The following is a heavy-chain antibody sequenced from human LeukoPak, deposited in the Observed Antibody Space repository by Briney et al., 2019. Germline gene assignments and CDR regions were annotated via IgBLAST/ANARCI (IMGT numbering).Heavy chain of an antibody. CDR1: GFTFRSNA. V-gene: IGHV3-23*01. D-gene: IGHD3-22*01. CDR3: AKPDYYYDGSGYYFFDY. CDR2: LSGSGGST. Sequence: GGSLRLSCAASGFTFRSNAMSGVGQVQGKGWEWVTVLSGSGGSTYYADSVKGRFTISRDNSKNTLYLQMNSLRAEDTAVYYCAKPDYYYDGSGYYFFDYWGQGTLVTVSS. J-gene: IGHJ4*02.